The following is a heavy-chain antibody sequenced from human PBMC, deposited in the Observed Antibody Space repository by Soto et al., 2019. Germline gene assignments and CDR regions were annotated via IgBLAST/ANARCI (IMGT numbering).Heavy chain of an antibody. D-gene: IGHD2-15*01. V-gene: IGHV3-23*01. Sequence: EVQLLESGEGLVQPGGSLRLSCAASGFTFSTYAMSWVRQAPGKGLEWVSSISGSGGSTYYADSVKGRFTISRDNSKNTLYLQMNSLRAEDTAVYYCAKASGGNPWQYYFDYWGQGTLVTVSS. CDR2: ISGSGGST. J-gene: IGHJ4*02. CDR3: AKASGGNPWQYYFDY. CDR1: GFTFSTYA.